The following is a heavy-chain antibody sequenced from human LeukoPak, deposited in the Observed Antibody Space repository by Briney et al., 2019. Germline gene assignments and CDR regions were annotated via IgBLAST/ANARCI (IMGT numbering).Heavy chain of an antibody. J-gene: IGHJ6*03. CDR3: ALGKFRFLEWLLTDYYYMDV. CDR2: IYYSGST. CDR1: GGSISSYY. Sequence: SETLSLTCTVSGGSISSYYWSWIRQPPGKGLEWIGYIYYSGSTNYNPSLKSRVTISVDTSKNPFSLKLSSVTAADTAVYYCALGKFRFLEWLLTDYYYMDVWGKGTTVTVSS. D-gene: IGHD3-3*01. V-gene: IGHV4-59*01.